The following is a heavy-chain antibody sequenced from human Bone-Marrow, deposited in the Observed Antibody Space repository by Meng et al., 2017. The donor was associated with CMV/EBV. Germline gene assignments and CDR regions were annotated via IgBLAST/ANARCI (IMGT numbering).Heavy chain of an antibody. Sequence: GESLKISCLASGFTVSNNYMTWVRLPPGKGLDWVSVIYSGGEAFYADSERGRFFISRDKSKNTLYLEMTSLRAEDTAVYYCASSVDTYGRYGMDVWGQGTTVTVSS. V-gene: IGHV3-53*01. CDR3: ASSVDTYGRYGMDV. J-gene: IGHJ6*02. CDR1: GFTVSNNY. D-gene: IGHD5-18*01. CDR2: IYSGGEA.